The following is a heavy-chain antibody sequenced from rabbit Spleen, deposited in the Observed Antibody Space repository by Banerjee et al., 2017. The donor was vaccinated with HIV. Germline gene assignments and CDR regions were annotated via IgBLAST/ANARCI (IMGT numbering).Heavy chain of an antibody. CDR3: ARGSAAMTMVITGYYLNL. CDR1: GFPFSEKAV. V-gene: IGHV1S40*01. CDR2: INAITGKA. D-gene: IGHD2-1*01. Sequence: QSLEESGGGLVKPGASLTLTCKASGFPFSEKAVMCWVRQVPGKGLTWIACINAITGKAVYASWAKGRFTISKTSSTTVTLQMNSLTAADTATYFCARGSAAMTMVITGYYLNLWGQGTLVTVS. J-gene: IGHJ4*01.